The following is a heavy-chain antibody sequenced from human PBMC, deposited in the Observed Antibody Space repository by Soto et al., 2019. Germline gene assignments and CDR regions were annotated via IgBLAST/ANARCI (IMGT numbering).Heavy chain of an antibody. Sequence: QVQLQESGPGVVQPSETLSLTCSVSGDSISYYYWSWIRQPPGRGLEWIGYVHNSDTGDYNHSLKSRLTISMDTAKTHFSLILGSVTAADTAVYFCARHTTYGAGFVSPYYFDSCGQGTLVTVSS. CDR3: ARHTTYGAGFVSPYYFDS. V-gene: IGHV4-59*08. J-gene: IGHJ4*02. CDR2: VHNSDTG. D-gene: IGHD3-10*01. CDR1: GDSISYYY.